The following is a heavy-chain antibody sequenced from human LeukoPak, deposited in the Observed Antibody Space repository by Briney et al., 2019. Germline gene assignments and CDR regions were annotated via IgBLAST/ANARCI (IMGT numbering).Heavy chain of an antibody. CDR1: GGSFSGYY. D-gene: IGHD3-10*01. CDR2: INHSGST. V-gene: IGHV4-34*01. J-gene: IGHJ3*02. CDR3: AKSNGYGLVDI. Sequence: SETLSLTCAVYGGSFSGYYWSWIRQPPGKGLEWIGEINHSGSTNYNPSLKSRVTISVDTSKNQFSLKLNSVNAADTAVYYCAKSNGYGLVDIWGQGTMVTVSS.